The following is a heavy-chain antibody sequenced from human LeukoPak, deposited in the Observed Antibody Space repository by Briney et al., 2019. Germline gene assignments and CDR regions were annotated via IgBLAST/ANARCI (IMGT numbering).Heavy chain of an antibody. Sequence: SETLSLTCTVSGGSISSYYWSWIRQPAGKGLEWIGRIYTSGSTNYNPSLKSRVTMSVDTSKNQFSLKLSSVTAADTAVYYCARDRRVRGVICYMDVWGKGTTVTVSS. CDR1: GGSISSYY. CDR2: IYTSGST. J-gene: IGHJ6*03. CDR3: ARDRRVRGVICYMDV. V-gene: IGHV4-4*07. D-gene: IGHD3-10*01.